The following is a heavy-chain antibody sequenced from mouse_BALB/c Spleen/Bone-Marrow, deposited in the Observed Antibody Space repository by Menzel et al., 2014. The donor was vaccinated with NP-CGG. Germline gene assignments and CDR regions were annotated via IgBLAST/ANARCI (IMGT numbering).Heavy chain of an antibody. J-gene: IGHJ3*01. CDR3: ARDDYGRAWFAY. CDR2: SRNKANDYAT. V-gene: IGHV7-1*02. Sequence: DVKLQESGGGLVQPGGSLRLSCATSGFTFSDFYMEWVRQPPGKRLEWIAASRNKANDYATEYSASVKGRFIVSRGTSQSILYLQMNALRAEDTAIYYCARDDYGRAWFAYWGQGTLVTVSA. CDR1: GFTFSDFY. D-gene: IGHD2-4*01.